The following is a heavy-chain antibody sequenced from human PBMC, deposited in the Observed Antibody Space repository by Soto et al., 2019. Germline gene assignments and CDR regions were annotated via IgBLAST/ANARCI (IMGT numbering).Heavy chain of an antibody. CDR2: ISGSGGST. Sequence: PGGSLRLSCAASGFTFSSYAMSWVRQAPGKGLEWVSAISGSGGSTYYADSVKGRFTISRDNSKNTLYLQMNSLRAEDTAVYYCAKDFGHYDILTGYPTFGYCGQGTLVTVSP. D-gene: IGHD3-9*01. CDR3: AKDFGHYDILTGYPTFGY. J-gene: IGHJ4*02. V-gene: IGHV3-23*01. CDR1: GFTFSSYA.